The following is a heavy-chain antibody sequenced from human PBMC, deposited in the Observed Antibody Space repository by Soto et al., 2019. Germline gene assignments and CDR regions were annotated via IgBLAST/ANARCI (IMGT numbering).Heavy chain of an antibody. CDR1: GFSISTSGMC. D-gene: IGHD2-15*01. Sequence: PTLVNPTPTLTLPCTFCGFSISTSGMCVSWIRQPPGKALEWLALIDWDDDKYYSTSLKTRLTSSKDTSKDQVVLAMTNMDPVDTATYYCARMTWYCSGVSCYNYGMDVWGQGTAVPVTS. J-gene: IGHJ6*02. V-gene: IGHV2-70*01. CDR2: IDWDDDK. CDR3: ARMTWYCSGVSCYNYGMDV.